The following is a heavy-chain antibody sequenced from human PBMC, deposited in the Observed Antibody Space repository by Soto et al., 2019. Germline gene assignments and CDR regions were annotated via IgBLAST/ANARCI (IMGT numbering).Heavy chain of an antibody. CDR3: AREASPYYDIIRLGWFDP. CDR2: INHSGST. J-gene: IGHJ5*02. V-gene: IGHV4-34*01. CDR1: GGSFSGYY. D-gene: IGHD3-9*01. Sequence: QVQLQQWGAGLLKPSETLSLTCAVYGGSFSGYYWSWIRQPPGKGLEWIGEINHSGSTNYNPSLKSRVTITVDTAKNQFSRKRSSVTAADTAVYYCAREASPYYDIIRLGWFDPWGQGTLVTVSS.